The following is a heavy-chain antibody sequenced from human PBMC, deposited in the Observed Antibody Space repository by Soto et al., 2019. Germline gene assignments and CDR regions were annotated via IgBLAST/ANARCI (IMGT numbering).Heavy chain of an antibody. D-gene: IGHD1-1*01. V-gene: IGHV4-31*03. CDR2: IYHTGST. CDR3: ARATGTLRSRNCDY. J-gene: IGHJ4*02. Sequence: SETLSLTCSVSGGSISTVGHYWTWIRQPPGKGLEWIGSIYHTGSTYYSKSLRSRLTMSADTSKSQFSLRLSSVTAADTAVYYCARATGTLRSRNCDYWGQGSLVTVSS. CDR1: GGSISTVGHY.